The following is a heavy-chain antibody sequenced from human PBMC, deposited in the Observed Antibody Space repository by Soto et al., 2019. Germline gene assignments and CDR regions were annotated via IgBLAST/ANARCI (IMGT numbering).Heavy chain of an antibody. CDR3: AKAMIVVAPDAFDI. V-gene: IGHV3-30*18. D-gene: IGHD3-22*01. Sequence: GGSLRLSCAASGFTFSSYGMHWVRQAPGKGLEWVAVISYDGSNKYYADSVKGRFTISRDNSKNTLYLQMNSLRAEDTAVYYCAKAMIVVAPDAFDIWGQGTMVTVSS. J-gene: IGHJ3*02. CDR1: GFTFSSYG. CDR2: ISYDGSNK.